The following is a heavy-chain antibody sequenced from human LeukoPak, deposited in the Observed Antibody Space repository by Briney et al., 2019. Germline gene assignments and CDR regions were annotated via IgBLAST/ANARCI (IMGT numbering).Heavy chain of an antibody. J-gene: IGHJ5*02. CDR1: GYTFTGYY. V-gene: IGHV1-2*02. CDR3: ARDGYPGEGWFDP. D-gene: IGHD5-12*01. Sequence: WASVKVSCKASGYTFTGYYMHWVRQAPGQRLEWMGWINPNSGGTNYAQKFQGRVTMTRDTSISTAYMELSRLRSDDTAVYYCARDGYPGEGWFDPWGQGTLVTVSS. CDR2: INPNSGGT.